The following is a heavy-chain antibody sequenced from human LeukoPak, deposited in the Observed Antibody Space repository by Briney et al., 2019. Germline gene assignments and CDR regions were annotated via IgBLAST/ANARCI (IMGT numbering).Heavy chain of an antibody. CDR2: ISERGGST. Sequence: GGSLRLSCVVSGISLSNYAMIWVRQAPGKGLEWVSYISERGGSTTYADSVKGRFTISRDTSLNTLYLQMNNLRAEDTAVYFCAKRGVVIRGLLVIGYHQEAYHYDFWGQGVLVTVSS. CDR1: GISLSNYA. J-gene: IGHJ4*02. V-gene: IGHV3-23*01. D-gene: IGHD3-10*01. CDR3: AKRGVVIRGLLVIGYHQEAYHYDF.